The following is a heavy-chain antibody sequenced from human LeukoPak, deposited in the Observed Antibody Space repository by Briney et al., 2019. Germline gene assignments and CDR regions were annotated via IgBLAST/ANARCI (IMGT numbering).Heavy chain of an antibody. Sequence: GASVKVSCKASGYTFTGYYMHWVRQAPGQGLEWMGWINPNSGGTNYAQKFQGRVTMTRDTSISTAYMELSRLRSGDTAVYYCARGYSSSWYLGSYYYYYMDVWGKGTTVTISS. CDR3: ARGYSSSWYLGSYYYYYMDV. D-gene: IGHD6-13*01. CDR2: INPNSGGT. J-gene: IGHJ6*03. CDR1: GYTFTGYY. V-gene: IGHV1-2*02.